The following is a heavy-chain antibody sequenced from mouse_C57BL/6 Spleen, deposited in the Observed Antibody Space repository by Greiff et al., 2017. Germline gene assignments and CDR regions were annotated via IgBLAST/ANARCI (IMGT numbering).Heavy chain of an antibody. CDR1: GYTFTSYW. Sequence: QVQLKQSGAELVKPGASVKLSCKASGYTFTSYWMHWVKQRPGQGLEWIGMIHPNSGSTNYNEKFKSKATLTVDKSSSTAYMQLSSLTSEDSAVYYCARETVVAPSYCDYWGQGTTLTVSS. CDR3: ARETVVAPSYCDY. J-gene: IGHJ2*01. V-gene: IGHV1-64*01. D-gene: IGHD1-1*01. CDR2: IHPNSGST.